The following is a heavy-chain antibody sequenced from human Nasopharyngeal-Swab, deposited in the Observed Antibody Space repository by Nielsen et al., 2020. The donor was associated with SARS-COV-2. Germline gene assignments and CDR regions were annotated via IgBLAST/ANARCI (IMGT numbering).Heavy chain of an antibody. CDR2: INAGNGNT. CDR1: GDTFTSYA. CDR3: ARAKDGGKGFYFDY. V-gene: IGHV1-3*01. J-gene: IGHJ4*02. Sequence: ASVKVSCKASGDTFTSYAMHWVRQAPGQRLEWMGWINAGNGNTKYSQKFQGRVTITRDTSASTAYMELSSLRSEDTAVYYCARAKDGGKGFYFDYWGQGTLVTVSS. D-gene: IGHD4-23*01.